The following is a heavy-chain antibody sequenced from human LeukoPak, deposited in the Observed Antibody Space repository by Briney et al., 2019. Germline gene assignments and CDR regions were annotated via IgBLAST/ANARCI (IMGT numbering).Heavy chain of an antibody. CDR2: IYYSGST. J-gene: IGHJ4*02. V-gene: IGHV4-39*01. CDR1: GGSISSSSYY. D-gene: IGHD2-2*02. CDR3: ASPIVVVPAAIFHFDY. Sequence: SETLSLTCSLSGGSISSSSYYWGWIRQPPGKGLEWIGSIYYSGSTYYNPSLKSRVTISVDTSKNQFSLKLSSVTAADTAVYYCASPIVVVPAAIFHFDYWGQGTLVTVSS.